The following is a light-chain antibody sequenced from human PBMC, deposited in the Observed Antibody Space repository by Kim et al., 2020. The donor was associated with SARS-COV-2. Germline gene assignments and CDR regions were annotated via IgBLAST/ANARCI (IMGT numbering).Light chain of an antibody. CDR2: GAS. CDR3: QQYNNWTPALT. V-gene: IGKV3-15*01. CDR1: QSVSSN. Sequence: PGERATLSCRASQSVSSNLAWYQQKPGQAPRLLIYGASTRATSIPARFSGSRSGTEFTLTISSLQSEDFAVYYCQQYNNWTPALTFGGGTKVDIK. J-gene: IGKJ4*01.